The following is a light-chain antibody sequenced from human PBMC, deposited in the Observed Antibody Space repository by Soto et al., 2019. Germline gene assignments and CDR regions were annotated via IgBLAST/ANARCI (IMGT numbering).Light chain of an antibody. Sequence: SYELTQPPSVSVAPGQTARITCGGNNLGSIAVHWYQQRPGQAPVLVVYADRDRPSGIPERISGSNSGNTATLTITRVEVGDEADFYCQVWDSSRDHPGLFGGGTKLTVL. CDR1: NLGSIA. J-gene: IGLJ2*01. CDR2: ADR. V-gene: IGLV3-21*02. CDR3: QVWDSSRDHPGL.